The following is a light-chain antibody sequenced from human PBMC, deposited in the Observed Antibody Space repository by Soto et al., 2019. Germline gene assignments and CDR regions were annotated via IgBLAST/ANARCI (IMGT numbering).Light chain of an antibody. V-gene: IGLV1-51*01. J-gene: IGLJ2*01. CDR3: GTWDSSLSVVI. CDR2: DNN. Sequence: QSVLTQPPSVSGAPGQRVTISCTGSSSNIGAGFDVHWYQHLPGTAPKLLIYDNNNRPSGIPDRFSGSQSGTSATLAITGLQTGDEADYFCGTWDSSLSVVIFGGGTKLTVL. CDR1: SSNIGAGFD.